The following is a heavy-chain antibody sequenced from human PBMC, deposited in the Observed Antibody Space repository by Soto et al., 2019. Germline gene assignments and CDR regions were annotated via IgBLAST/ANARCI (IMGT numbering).Heavy chain of an antibody. CDR3: TTSPGGAPDPYFFDH. D-gene: IGHD3-16*01. V-gene: IGHV3-15*07. CDR2: IKSKSHGGTT. Sequence: GSLRLSCAAFGFTVTNAWMNWVRQAPDKGLEWVDRIKSKSHGGTTDYAAPVRGRFTISRDDSENTMYLQMNSLEIEDTAVYYCTTSPGGAPDPYFFDHWGQGTLVTVSS. J-gene: IGHJ4*02. CDR1: GFTVTNAW.